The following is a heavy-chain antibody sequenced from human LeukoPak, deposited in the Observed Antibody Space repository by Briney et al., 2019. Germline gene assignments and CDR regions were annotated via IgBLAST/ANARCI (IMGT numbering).Heavy chain of an antibody. CDR1: GYSFNIYW. Sequence: GESLKISCKGSGYSFNIYWIAWVRQMPGKGLEWMGIIYPGDSDTRYSPSFQGQVTISADKSISTAYLQWSSLKASDTAMYYCARLGELPWSPDFDYWGQGTLVTVSS. V-gene: IGHV5-51*01. J-gene: IGHJ4*02. D-gene: IGHD1-26*01. CDR2: IYPGDSDT. CDR3: ARLGELPWSPDFDY.